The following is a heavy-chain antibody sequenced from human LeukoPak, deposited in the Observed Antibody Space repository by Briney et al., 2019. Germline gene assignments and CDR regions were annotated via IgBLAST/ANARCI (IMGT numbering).Heavy chain of an antibody. CDR2: ISSSGSTI. D-gene: IGHD3-10*01. CDR1: GFTFSSYE. J-gene: IGHJ4*02. Sequence: GGSLRLSCAASGFTFSSYEMNWVRQAPGKGLEWVSYISSSGSTIYYADSVKGRFTISRDNAKNSLYLQMNSLRAEDTALYYCAKDRGHYGSGSYSIDFDYWGQGTLVTVSS. CDR3: AKDRGHYGSGSYSIDFDY. V-gene: IGHV3-48*03.